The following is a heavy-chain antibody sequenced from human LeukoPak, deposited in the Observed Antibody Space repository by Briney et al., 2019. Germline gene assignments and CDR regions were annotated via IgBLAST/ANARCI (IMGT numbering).Heavy chain of an antibody. V-gene: IGHV3-53*01. J-gene: IGHJ3*02. CDR3: ARASSGSYFRGGDAFDI. D-gene: IGHD1-26*01. CDR1: GFTVSSNY. Sequence: GGSLRLSCAASGFTVSSNYMSWVRQAPGKGLEWVSVIYSGGSTYYADSVKGRFTISRDNSKNTLYLQMNSLRAEDTAVYYCARASSGSYFRGGDAFDIWGQGAMVTVSS. CDR2: IYSGGST.